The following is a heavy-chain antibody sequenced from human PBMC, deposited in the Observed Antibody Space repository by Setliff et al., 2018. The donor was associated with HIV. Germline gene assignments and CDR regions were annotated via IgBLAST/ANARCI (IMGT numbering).Heavy chain of an antibody. D-gene: IGHD1-1*01. CDR1: GFTFSNYA. J-gene: IGHJ4*02. CDR3: ARSPGMFDY. Sequence: GSLRLSCAASGFTFSNYAMIWVRQGPGKGLEWVSVIYAGGSTYYADSVKGRFTISRDNSKNMLYLQMDSLRAEDTAVYYCARSPGMFDYWGQGTPVTVSS. V-gene: IGHV3-53*01. CDR2: IYAGGST.